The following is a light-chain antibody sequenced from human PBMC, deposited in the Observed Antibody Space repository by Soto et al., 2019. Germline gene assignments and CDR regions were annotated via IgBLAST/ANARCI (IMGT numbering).Light chain of an antibody. V-gene: IGLV2-14*01. CDR2: DVS. CDR3: SSYTSSGTYV. CDR1: GSDVGGYEF. Sequence: SVLTQPASVSGSPGQSITISCTGTGSDVGGYEFVSWYQQHPDNAPKLIIYDVSDRPSGESSRFSGSKSANTASLTISGLQAEDEADYYCSSYTSSGTYVLGTGTKVTVL. J-gene: IGLJ1*01.